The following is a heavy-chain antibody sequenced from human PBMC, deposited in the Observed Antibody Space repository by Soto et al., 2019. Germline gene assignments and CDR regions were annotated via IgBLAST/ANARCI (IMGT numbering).Heavy chain of an antibody. CDR1: GGTFSSYA. V-gene: IGHV1-69*13. CDR2: IIPIFGTA. Sequence: GASVKVSCKASGGTFSSYAISWVRQAPGQGLEWMGGIIPIFGTANYAQKFQGRVTITADESTSTAYMELSSLRSEDTAVYYCARKLETPPGYYGMDVWGQGTTVTVSS. CDR3: ARKLETPPGYYGMDV. D-gene: IGHD3-3*01. J-gene: IGHJ6*02.